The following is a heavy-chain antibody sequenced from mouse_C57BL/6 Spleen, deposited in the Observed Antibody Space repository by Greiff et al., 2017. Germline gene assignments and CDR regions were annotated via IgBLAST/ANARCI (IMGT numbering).Heavy chain of an antibody. J-gene: IGHJ1*03. CDR1: GYAFSSSW. D-gene: IGHD1-1*01. Sequence: QVHVKQSGPELVKPGASVKISCKASGYAFSSSWMNWVKQRPGKGLEWIGRIYPGDGDTNYNGKFKGKATLTADKSSSTAYMQLSSLTSEDSAVYFCANDYYGSSYWYFDVWGTGTTVTVSS. V-gene: IGHV1-82*01. CDR3: ANDYYGSSYWYFDV. CDR2: IYPGDGDT.